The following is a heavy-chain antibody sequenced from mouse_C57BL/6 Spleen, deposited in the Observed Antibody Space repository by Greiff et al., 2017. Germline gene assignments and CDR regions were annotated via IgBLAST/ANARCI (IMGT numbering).Heavy chain of an antibody. CDR3: AREGARPFDY. D-gene: IGHD3-2*02. CDR1: GYTFTDYY. CDR2: INPNNGGT. Sequence: EVQLQQSGPELVKPGASVKISCKASGYTFTDYYMNWVKQSHGKSLEWIGDINPNNGGTSYTQKFKGKATLTVDKSSSTAYMELRSLTSEDSAVYYCAREGARPFDYWGQGTTLTVSS. J-gene: IGHJ2*01. V-gene: IGHV1-26*01.